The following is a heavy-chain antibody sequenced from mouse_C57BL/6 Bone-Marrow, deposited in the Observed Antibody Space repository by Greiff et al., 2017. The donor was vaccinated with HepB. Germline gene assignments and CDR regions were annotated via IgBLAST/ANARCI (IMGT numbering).Heavy chain of an antibody. Sequence: EVQVVESGGGLVKPGGSLKLSCAASGFTFSSYAMSWVRQTPEKRLEWVATISDGGSYTYYPDNVKGRFTISRDNAKNNLYLQMSHLKSEDTAMYYCARENYYGSREVDYWGQGTTLTVSS. CDR2: ISDGGSYT. CDR3: ARENYYGSREVDY. D-gene: IGHD1-1*01. J-gene: IGHJ2*01. CDR1: GFTFSSYA. V-gene: IGHV5-4*01.